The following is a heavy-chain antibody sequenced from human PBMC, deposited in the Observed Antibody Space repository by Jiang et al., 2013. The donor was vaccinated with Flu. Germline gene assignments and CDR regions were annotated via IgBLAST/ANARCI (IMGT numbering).Heavy chain of an antibody. CDR3: AHRLLDYDNIGYPFDY. J-gene: IGHJ4*02. V-gene: IGHV2-5*02. Sequence: VGWIRQPPGKALEWLAVIYWDDDKHYSPSLRNRLSINKDTSKNQVVLTVTNVDPVDTGTYFCAHRLLDYDNIGYPFDYWGQGTPVTVSS. CDR2: IYWDDDK. D-gene: IGHD3-22*01.